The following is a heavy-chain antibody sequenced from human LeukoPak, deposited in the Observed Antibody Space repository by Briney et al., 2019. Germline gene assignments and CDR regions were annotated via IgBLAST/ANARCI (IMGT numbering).Heavy chain of an antibody. CDR2: ISSSGSTI. J-gene: IGHJ4*02. CDR3: ARAGYDYVWGSPPLDY. D-gene: IGHD3-16*01. Sequence: GGSLRLSCAASGFTYSSYEMNWVRQAPGKGLEWVSYISSSGSTIYYADSVKGRFTISRDNAKNSLYLQMNSLRAEDTAVYYCARAGYDYVWGSPPLDYWGQGTLVTVSS. V-gene: IGHV3-48*03. CDR1: GFTYSSYE.